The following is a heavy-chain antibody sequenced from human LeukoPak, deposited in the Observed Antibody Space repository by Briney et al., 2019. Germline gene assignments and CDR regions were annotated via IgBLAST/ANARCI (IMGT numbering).Heavy chain of an antibody. CDR3: ARPLRGEAVAGHLQPFDY. V-gene: IGHV4-4*02. J-gene: IGHJ4*02. Sequence: SGTLSLTCAVSGGSMSSSKWWSWIRRPPGKGLEGIGNIYYSGSTNYTPSLKSPVTISVATSKNQFSLKLSSVTAADTAVYFCARPLRGEAVAGHLQPFDYWGQGTLVTVSS. CDR1: GGSMSSSKW. CDR2: IYYSGST. D-gene: IGHD6-19*01.